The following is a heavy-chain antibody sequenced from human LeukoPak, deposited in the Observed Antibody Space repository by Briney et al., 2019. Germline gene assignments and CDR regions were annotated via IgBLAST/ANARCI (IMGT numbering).Heavy chain of an antibody. CDR1: GLNFDDSA. V-gene: IGHV3-43*02. CDR2: ISADGGST. CDR3: AKESGKFDY. Sequence: PGGSLRLSCVASGLNFDDSAMHWVRQASGKGLEWVSLISADGGSTFSADSVKGRFSISRDNSKNSLYLQMNSLRSEDTAMYYCAKESGKFDYWGQGTLVAVSS. J-gene: IGHJ4*02.